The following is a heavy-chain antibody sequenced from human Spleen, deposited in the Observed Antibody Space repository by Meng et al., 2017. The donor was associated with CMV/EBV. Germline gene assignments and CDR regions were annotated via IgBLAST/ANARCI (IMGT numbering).Heavy chain of an antibody. J-gene: IGHJ6*02. Sequence: SVKVSCKASGGTFSSYAISWVRQAPGQGLEWMGGIIPILGIANYAQKFQDRVTITADKSTNTAYMELSSLRSEDTAVYYCARNSGWYTPYYYYGMDVWGQGTTVTVSS. CDR3: ARNSGWYTPYYYYGMDV. V-gene: IGHV1-69*10. D-gene: IGHD6-19*01. CDR2: IIPILGIA. CDR1: GGTFSSYA.